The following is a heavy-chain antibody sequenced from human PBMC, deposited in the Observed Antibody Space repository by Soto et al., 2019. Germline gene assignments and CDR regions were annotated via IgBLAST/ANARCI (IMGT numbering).Heavy chain of an antibody. D-gene: IGHD4-17*01. V-gene: IGHV4-39*01. CDR2: IDYRGSA. CDR1: GGSISSSTYY. Sequence: QVQLQESGPGLVKPSETLSLTCTVSGGSISSSTYYWGWIRQPPGKGLEWVGMIDYRGSAYYNPSHKSRVTISIDTSKNQFSLRLSSVTAADTAVDYCARHGVDYGDYASYYYYGMDVWGRGTTVTVSS. J-gene: IGHJ6*02. CDR3: ARHGVDYGDYASYYYYGMDV.